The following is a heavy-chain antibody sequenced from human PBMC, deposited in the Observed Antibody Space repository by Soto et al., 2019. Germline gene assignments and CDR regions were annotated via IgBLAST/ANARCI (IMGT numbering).Heavy chain of an antibody. Sequence: EVQLLESGGGLVQPGGSLRLSCAASGFTFSSYAMSWVRQAPGKGLEWVSAISGSGGSTYYADSVKGRFTISRDNSKNTLYLQMNSLRAEDTALYYCAKDGGVVVAATVNWFDPWGQGTLVTVSS. J-gene: IGHJ5*02. CDR3: AKDGGVVVAATVNWFDP. CDR1: GFTFSSYA. D-gene: IGHD2-15*01. CDR2: ISGSGGST. V-gene: IGHV3-23*01.